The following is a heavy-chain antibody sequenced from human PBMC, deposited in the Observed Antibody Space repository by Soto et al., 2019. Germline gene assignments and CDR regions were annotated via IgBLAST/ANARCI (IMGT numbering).Heavy chain of an antibody. CDR2: ISAYNGNT. CDR1: GYTFTSYG. CDR3: ARLHYYDSSGYLDFDY. D-gene: IGHD3-22*01. J-gene: IGHJ4*02. V-gene: IGHV1-18*01. Sequence: ASVKVSCKASGYTFTSYGISWVRQAPGQGLEWMGWISAYNGNTNYAQKLQGRVTMTTDTSTSTAYMELRSLRSDDTAGYYCARLHYYDSSGYLDFDYWGQGTLVTVSS.